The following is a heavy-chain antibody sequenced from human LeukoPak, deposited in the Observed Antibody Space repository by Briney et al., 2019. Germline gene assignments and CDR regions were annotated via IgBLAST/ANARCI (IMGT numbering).Heavy chain of an antibody. V-gene: IGHV3-30*18. J-gene: IGHJ4*02. CDR2: ISSDGVNK. Sequence: GRSLRLSCAASGLTFSSLGMHRVRQAPGKGLEWVAVISSDGVNKYSADSVKGRFTISRDNSKSTLYLQMNILSAADTAVYYCAKGQNYYDGSGYYSTDYWGQGTPVTVSS. CDR1: GLTFSSLG. CDR3: AKGQNYYDGSGYYSTDY. D-gene: IGHD3-22*01.